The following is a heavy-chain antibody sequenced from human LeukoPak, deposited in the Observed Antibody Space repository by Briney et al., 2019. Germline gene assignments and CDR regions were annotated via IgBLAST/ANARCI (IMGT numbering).Heavy chain of an antibody. CDR3: ARDGGSSWYFDY. Sequence: ASVKVSCTASGYTFTSYGISWVRQAPGQGLEWMGWISAYNGNTNYAQKLQGRVTMTTDTSTSTVYMELSSLRSEDTAVYYCARDGGSSWYFDYWGQGTLVTVSS. CDR2: ISAYNGNT. CDR1: GYTFTSYG. V-gene: IGHV1-18*01. J-gene: IGHJ4*02. D-gene: IGHD6-13*01.